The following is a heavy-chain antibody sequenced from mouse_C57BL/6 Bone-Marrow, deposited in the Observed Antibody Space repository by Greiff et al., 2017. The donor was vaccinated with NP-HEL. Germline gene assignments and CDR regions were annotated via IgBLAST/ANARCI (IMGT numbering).Heavy chain of an antibody. CDR1: GFNITDDY. V-gene: IGHV14-4*01. D-gene: IGHD1-1*01. CDR2: IDPENGDT. CDR3: TTGGSSPYAMDY. Sequence: EVKLQESGAELVRPGASVKLSCTVSGFNITDDYMHWVKQRPEQGLEWIGWIDPENGDTEYASKFPGKATITADTYSNTAYLQLSSLTSEDTAVYYCTTGGSSPYAMDYWGQGTSVTVSS. J-gene: IGHJ4*01.